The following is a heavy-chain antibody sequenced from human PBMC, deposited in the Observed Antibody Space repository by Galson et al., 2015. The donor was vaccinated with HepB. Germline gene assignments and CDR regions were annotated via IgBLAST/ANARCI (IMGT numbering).Heavy chain of an antibody. J-gene: IGHJ4*02. D-gene: IGHD1-26*01. V-gene: IGHV4-4*02. CDR2: IYHSGST. CDR1: GGSISSSNW. Sequence: ATLSLTCAVSGGSISSSNWWRWVRQPPGKGLEWIGEIYHSGSTNYNPSLKSRVTISVDKSKNQFSLKLSSVTAADTAVYYCARSTYPVSYAGDYFDYWGQGTLFTVSS. CDR3: ARSTYPVSYAGDYFDY.